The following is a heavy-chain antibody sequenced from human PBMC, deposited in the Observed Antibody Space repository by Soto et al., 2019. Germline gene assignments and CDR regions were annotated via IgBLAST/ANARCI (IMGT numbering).Heavy chain of an antibody. D-gene: IGHD6-19*01. V-gene: IGHV1-69*01. CDR1: GGTFSSYA. J-gene: IGHJ6*02. CDR2: IIPIFGTA. Sequence: QVQLVQSGAEVKKPGSSVKVSCKASGGTFSSYAISWVRQAPGPGLEWMGGIIPIFGTANYGQKFQGRVTITVVESAGTAYMEVGSLRSEDTAVYYCARVKAGTFCYYGMDVWGQGTTVTVSS. CDR3: ARVKAGTFCYYGMDV.